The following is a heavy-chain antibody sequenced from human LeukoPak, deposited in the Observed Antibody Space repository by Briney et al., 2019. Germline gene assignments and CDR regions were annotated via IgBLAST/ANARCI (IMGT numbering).Heavy chain of an antibody. V-gene: IGHV1-2*02. Sequence: GASVKVSCKASGYTFTGYYMNWVRQAPGQGLEWMGWINPNSGGTNYAQKFQGRVTMTRDTSISTAYMELSRLRSDDTAVYYCARVDSGSYSGSLDYWGQGTLVTVSS. CDR2: INPNSGGT. CDR3: ARVDSGSYSGSLDY. J-gene: IGHJ4*02. CDR1: GYTFTGYY. D-gene: IGHD1-26*01.